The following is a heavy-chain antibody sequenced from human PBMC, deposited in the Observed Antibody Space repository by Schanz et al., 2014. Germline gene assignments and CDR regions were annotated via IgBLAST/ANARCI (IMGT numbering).Heavy chain of an antibody. Sequence: VQLVESGGGVVQPGRSLRLSCAASGITLSGYGLHWVRQAPGKGLEWVSYISSSGSTIYYADSVKGRFTISRDNAKNSLYLQMNSLTAEDTAVYYCARGVRIDYWGKGTLVTVSS. CDR1: GITLSGYG. J-gene: IGHJ4*02. CDR2: ISSSGSTI. V-gene: IGHV3-48*04. CDR3: ARGVRIDY. D-gene: IGHD3-3*01.